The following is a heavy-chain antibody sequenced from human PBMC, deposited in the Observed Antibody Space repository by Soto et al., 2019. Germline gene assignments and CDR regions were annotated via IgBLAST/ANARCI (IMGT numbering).Heavy chain of an antibody. J-gene: IGHJ3*02. CDR2: ISYDGSNK. D-gene: IGHD3-10*01. V-gene: IGHV3-30*03. Sequence: PGGSLRLSCAASGFTFSSYGMHWVRQAPGKGLEWVAVISYDGSNKYYADSVKGRFTISRDNSKNTLYLQMNSLRAEDTAVYYCARARGSRNRNAFNIWGNGTMVTVSS. CDR3: ARARGSRNRNAFNI. CDR1: GFTFSSYG.